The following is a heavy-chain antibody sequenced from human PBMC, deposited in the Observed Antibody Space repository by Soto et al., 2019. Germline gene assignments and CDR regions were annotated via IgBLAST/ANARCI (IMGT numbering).Heavy chain of an antibody. CDR1: GFTFSSYA. CDR2: ISSSDAII. CDR3: ARDLGYYDSSGYFAY. V-gene: IGHV3-48*01. J-gene: IGHJ4*02. Sequence: QPGGSLRLSCAASGFTFSSYAMSWVRQAPGKGLEWVSYISSSDAIISYADSVKGRSTISRDNAKNSLYLQMNSLRAEDTAVYYCARDLGYYDSSGYFAYWGQGTLVTVSS. D-gene: IGHD3-22*01.